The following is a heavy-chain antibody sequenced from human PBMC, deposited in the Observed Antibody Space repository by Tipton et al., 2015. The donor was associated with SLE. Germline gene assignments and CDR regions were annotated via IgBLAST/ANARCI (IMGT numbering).Heavy chain of an antibody. D-gene: IGHD2-21*02. Sequence: TLSLTCTVSGGSISSYYWGWIRQPPGKGLEWIGSIYYSGSTYYNPSFKSRVTISVDTSKNQFSLKLSSVTATDTAVYYCATRMESGDLVYFDYWGQGTLVTVSS. CDR1: GGSISSYY. CDR3: ATRMESGDLVYFDY. CDR2: IYYSGST. J-gene: IGHJ4*02. V-gene: IGHV4-39*01.